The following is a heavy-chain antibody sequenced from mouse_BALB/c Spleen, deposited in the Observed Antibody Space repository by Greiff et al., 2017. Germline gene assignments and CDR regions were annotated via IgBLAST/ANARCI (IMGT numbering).Heavy chain of an antibody. CDR2: ISSGGGST. D-gene: IGHD1-2*01. Sequence: EVQLVESGGGLVKPGGSLKLSCAASGFAFSSYDMSWVRQTPEKRLEWVAYISSGGGSTYYPDTVKGRFTISRDNAKNTLYLQMSSLKSEDTAMYYCAHNGLDYWGQGTTLTVSS. J-gene: IGHJ2*01. CDR1: GFAFSSYD. CDR3: AHNGLDY. V-gene: IGHV5-12-1*01.